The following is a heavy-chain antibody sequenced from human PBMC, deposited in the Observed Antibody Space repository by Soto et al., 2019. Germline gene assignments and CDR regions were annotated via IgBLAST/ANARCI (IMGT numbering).Heavy chain of an antibody. J-gene: IGHJ3*02. V-gene: IGHV4-34*01. D-gene: IGHD4-17*01. CDR3: ASVPLEPHHYGDYSDAFDI. CDR2: INHSGST. Sequence: QVQLQQWGAGLLKPSETLSLTCAVYGGSFSGYYWSWIRQPPGKGLEWIGAINHSGSTNYNPSLKSLVTISVDTSKNQFSLKQRSVTAADTAVDYCASVPLEPHHYGDYSDAFDIWGQGTMVTVSS. CDR1: GGSFSGYY.